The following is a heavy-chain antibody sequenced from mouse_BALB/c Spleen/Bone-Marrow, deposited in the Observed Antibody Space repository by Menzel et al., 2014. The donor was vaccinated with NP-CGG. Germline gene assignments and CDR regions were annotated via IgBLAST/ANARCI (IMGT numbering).Heavy chain of an antibody. V-gene: IGHV1-14*01. CDR1: GYTFSSYV. CDR3: AREADGYYVGAMDY. J-gene: IGHJ4*01. CDR2: INPYNDGT. D-gene: IGHD2-3*01. Sequence: EVNLVESGPELGKPGASVKMSCKASGYTFSSYVIHWVKQKPGQGLEWIGYINPYNDGTKYNEKFKGKATLTSDKSSSTAYIDLSSLTSEDSAVYYCAREADGYYVGAMDYWGQGTSVTVSS.